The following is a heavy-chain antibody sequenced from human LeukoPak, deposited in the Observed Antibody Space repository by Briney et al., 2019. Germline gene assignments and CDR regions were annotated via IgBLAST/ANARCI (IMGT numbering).Heavy chain of an antibody. D-gene: IGHD4-23*01. CDR1: GGSISSYY. CDR2: IYYSGST. CDR3: ARVLTVVTDTWYFDL. V-gene: IGHV4-59*01. J-gene: IGHJ2*01. Sequence: SETLSLTCTVSGGSISSYYWSWIRQPPGKGLEWIGYIYYSGSTNYNPSLKSRVTISVDTSKIQFSLKLSSVTAADTAVYYCARVLTVVTDTWYFDLWGRGTLVIVSS.